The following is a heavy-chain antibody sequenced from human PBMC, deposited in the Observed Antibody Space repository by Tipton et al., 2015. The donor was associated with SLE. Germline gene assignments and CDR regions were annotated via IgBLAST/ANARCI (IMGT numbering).Heavy chain of an antibody. CDR3: AKENRYWYRGMDV. CDR2: IRFDGSKR. D-gene: IGHD2-8*02. V-gene: IGHV3-30*02. J-gene: IGHJ6*02. CDR1: GFTFSNFG. Sequence: SGFTFSNFGMHWVRQAPGKGLEWVAFIRFDGSKRDYEDSLEGRFTISRDNSKNTVYLQMSSLRPEDRGIYFCAKENRYWYRGMDVWGQGTTVDVSS.